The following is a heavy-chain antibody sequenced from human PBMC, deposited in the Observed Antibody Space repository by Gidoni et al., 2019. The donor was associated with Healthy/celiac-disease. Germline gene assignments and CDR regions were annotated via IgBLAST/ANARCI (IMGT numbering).Heavy chain of an antibody. V-gene: IGHV1-69*01. CDR3: ALLSTRYWYFDL. CDR1: GGTFRSYA. D-gene: IGHD2-15*01. Sequence: VPLVQSWAEVKKPGSSVEVSCQASGGTFRSYAISWVRQAPGQGLEWMGGIIPIFGTANYAQKFQGRVTITADESTSTAYMELSSLRSEDTAVYYCALLSTRYWYFDLWGRGTLVTVSS. J-gene: IGHJ2*01. CDR2: IIPIFGTA.